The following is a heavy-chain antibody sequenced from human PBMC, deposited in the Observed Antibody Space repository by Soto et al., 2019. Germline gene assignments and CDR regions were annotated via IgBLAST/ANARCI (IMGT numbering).Heavy chain of an antibody. CDR3: ASYGGNSAYSFDY. D-gene: IGHD4-17*01. Sequence: QVQLQESGPGLVKPSETLSLTCTVSGGSISSYYWSWIRQPPGKGLECIGYIYYSGSTNYNPSLKSRVTISVDTSMNQFSLKLSSVTAADAAVYYCASYGGNSAYSFDYWGQGTLVTVSS. J-gene: IGHJ4*02. V-gene: IGHV4-59*01. CDR2: IYYSGST. CDR1: GGSISSYY.